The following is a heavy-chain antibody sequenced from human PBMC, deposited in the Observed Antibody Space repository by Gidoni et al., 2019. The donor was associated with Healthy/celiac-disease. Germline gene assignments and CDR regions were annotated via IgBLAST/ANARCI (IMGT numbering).Heavy chain of an antibody. CDR2: IIPIFGTA. J-gene: IGHJ5*02. CDR3: ARMRGWRSSIVPPSSPLGGWFDP. D-gene: IGHD6-13*01. CDR1: GGTFSSYA. Sequence: QVQLVQSGAEVKKPGSSVQVSCKASGGTFSSYAISWVRQAPGQGLEWMGGIIPIFGTANYEQKFQGRVTITADESTSTAYMELSSLRSEDTAVYYCARMRGWRSSIVPPSSPLGGWFDPWGQGTLVTVSS. V-gene: IGHV1-69*01.